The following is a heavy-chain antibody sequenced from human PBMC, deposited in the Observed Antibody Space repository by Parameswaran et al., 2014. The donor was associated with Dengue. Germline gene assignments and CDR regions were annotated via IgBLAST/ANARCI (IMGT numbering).Heavy chain of an antibody. CDR2: IYYSGST. Sequence: WIRQPQEGLEWIGSIYYSGSTYYNPSLKSRVTISVDTSKNQFSLKLSSVTAADTAVYYCAGGITMVRGQFRYNWFDPWGQGTLVTVSS. J-gene: IGHJ5*02. D-gene: IGHD3-10*01. V-gene: IGHV4-39*01. CDR3: AGGITMVRGQFRYNWFDP.